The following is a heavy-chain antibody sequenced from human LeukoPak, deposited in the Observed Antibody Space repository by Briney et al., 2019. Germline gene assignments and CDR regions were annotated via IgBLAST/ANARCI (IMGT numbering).Heavy chain of an antibody. J-gene: IGHJ4*02. V-gene: IGHV1-69*06. CDR3: ASVGGSYASGWN. CDR1: GGTFSSYA. D-gene: IGHD3-10*01. CDR2: IIPIFGTA. Sequence: SVKVSCQASGGTFSSYAISWVRQAPGQGLEWMGGIIPIFGTANYTQKFQGRVTITADKSTSTAYMELSSLRSEDTAVYYCASVGGSYASGWNWGQGTLVTVSS.